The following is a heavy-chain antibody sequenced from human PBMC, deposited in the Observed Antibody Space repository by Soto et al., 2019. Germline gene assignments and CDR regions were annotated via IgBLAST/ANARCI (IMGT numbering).Heavy chain of an antibody. J-gene: IGHJ4*02. D-gene: IGHD6-6*01. CDR3: ARGRDGDY. V-gene: IGHV1-18*01. CDR1: GYAFTTYG. CDR2: ISAHNGNT. Sequence: QVHLVQSGAEVKKPGASVKVSCKGSGYAFTTYGITWVRQAPGQGLEWMGWISAHNGNTNYAQKLQGRVTVTRDTSNSTAYMELRSPRSDGTAVYYCARGRDGDYWGQGALVTVSS.